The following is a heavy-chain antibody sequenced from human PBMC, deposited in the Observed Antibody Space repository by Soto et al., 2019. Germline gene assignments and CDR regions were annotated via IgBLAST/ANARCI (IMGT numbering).Heavy chain of an antibody. J-gene: IGHJ4*01. CDR1: GFPFSDYY. CDR2: IGSSSSYT. Sequence: QVQLVESGGDLVKPGGSLRLSCAASGFPFSDYYMSWIRQAPGKGLEWVSSIGSSSSYTNYADSVKGRFTISRDNAKNSLYLQMNSLRAEDTDVYYCARRRPAGYYHYWGHGTLVTVSA. CDR3: ARRRPAGYYHY. V-gene: IGHV3-11*05. D-gene: IGHD3-22*01.